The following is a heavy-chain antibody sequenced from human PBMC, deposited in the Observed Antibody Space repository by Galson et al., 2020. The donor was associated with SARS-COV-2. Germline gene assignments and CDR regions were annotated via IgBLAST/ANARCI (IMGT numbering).Heavy chain of an antibody. CDR2: ISNDGSST. V-gene: IGHV3-30-3*01. D-gene: IGHD6-19*01. CDR1: GFTLSNYA. CDR3: ARSAGVAVAAPDY. Sequence: GGSLRLSCAASGFTLSNYAMHWVRQAPGKGLEWVTLISNDGSSTYYADSVKGRFTISRDNSKNTLYLQMNSLRAEDTAVNYCARSAGVAVAAPDYWGQGMLVIVSS. J-gene: IGHJ4*02.